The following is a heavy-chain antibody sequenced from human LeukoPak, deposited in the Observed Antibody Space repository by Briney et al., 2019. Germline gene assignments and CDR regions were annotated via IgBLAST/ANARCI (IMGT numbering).Heavy chain of an antibody. CDR2: INPNSGGT. CDR3: ARGDRGSGSYYKRIDY. J-gene: IGHJ4*02. Sequence: ASVKVSCKASGYTFTDYFMHWVRQAPGQGLEWMGWINPNSGGTSYAQNFQGRVTMTRDTSISTAYMELSRLRSDDTAVYYCARGDRGSGSYYKRIDYWGQGTLVTVSS. V-gene: IGHV1-2*02. CDR1: GYTFTDYF. D-gene: IGHD3-10*01.